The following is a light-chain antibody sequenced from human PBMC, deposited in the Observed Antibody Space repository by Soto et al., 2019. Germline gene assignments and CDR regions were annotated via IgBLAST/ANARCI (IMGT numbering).Light chain of an antibody. J-gene: IGLJ1*01. CDR1: SSNIGAGYD. V-gene: IGLV1-40*01. CDR3: QSYDSSLSGSYV. CDR2: GNS. Sequence: QSVLTQPPSLSGAPGQRVTISCTGSSSNIGAGYDVHWYQQLPGTAPKLIIYGNSNRPSGVPDRFSGSKSGTSASLAITGLQAEDEADYYCQSYDSSLSGSYVFGNGTKVTVL.